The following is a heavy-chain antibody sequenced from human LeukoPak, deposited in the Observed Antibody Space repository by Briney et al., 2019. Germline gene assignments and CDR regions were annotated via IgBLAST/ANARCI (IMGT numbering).Heavy chain of an antibody. D-gene: IGHD3-22*01. Sequence: GGSLRLSCAASGFTFSDYHMTWIRQAPGKGLEWVSYISGSSIYTRYADSVKGRFTISRDNAKNSLYLQMNSLRAEDTALCYCVRDISGYYFDYWGQGTLVTASS. J-gene: IGHJ4*02. CDR2: ISGSSIYT. CDR3: VRDISGYYFDY. CDR1: GFTFSDYH. V-gene: IGHV3-11*05.